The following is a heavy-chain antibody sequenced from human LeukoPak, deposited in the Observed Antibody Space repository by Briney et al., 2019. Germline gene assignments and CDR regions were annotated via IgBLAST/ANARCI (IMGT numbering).Heavy chain of an antibody. Sequence: ASVKVSCKASGGTFSSYAISWVRQAPGQGLEWMGRIIPILGIANYAQKFQGRVTITADKSTSTAYMELSSLRSEDTAVYYCARGGAYGDSSGYYLDYWGQGTPVTVSS. V-gene: IGHV1-69*04. D-gene: IGHD3-22*01. J-gene: IGHJ4*02. CDR3: ARGGAYGDSSGYYLDY. CDR2: IIPILGIA. CDR1: GGTFSSYA.